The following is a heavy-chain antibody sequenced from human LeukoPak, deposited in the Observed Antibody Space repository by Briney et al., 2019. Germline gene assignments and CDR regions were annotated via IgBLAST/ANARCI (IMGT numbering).Heavy chain of an antibody. CDR1: GGSISSGSYY. D-gene: IGHD6-13*01. J-gene: IGHJ4*02. Sequence: SETLSLTCTVSGGSISSGSYYWSWIRQPAGKGLEWIGRIYTSGSTNYNPSLKSRVTISVDTSKNQFSLKLSSVTAADTAVYYCASAQLGNYYFDYWGQGTLVTVSS. CDR3: ASAQLGNYYFDY. CDR2: IYTSGST. V-gene: IGHV4-61*02.